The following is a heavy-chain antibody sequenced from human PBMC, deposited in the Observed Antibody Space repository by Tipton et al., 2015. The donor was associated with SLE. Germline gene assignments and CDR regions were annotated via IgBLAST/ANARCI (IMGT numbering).Heavy chain of an antibody. CDR1: GYSISSGYY. D-gene: IGHD5-24*01. Sequence: LRLSCTVSGYSISSGYYWGWIRQPPGKGLEWIGSIYHSGSTYYNPSLKSRVTISVDTSKNQFSLKLSSVTAADTAVYYCARQFSDIWGQGTMVTVSS. CDR2: IYHSGST. CDR3: ARQFSDI. V-gene: IGHV4-38-2*02. J-gene: IGHJ3*02.